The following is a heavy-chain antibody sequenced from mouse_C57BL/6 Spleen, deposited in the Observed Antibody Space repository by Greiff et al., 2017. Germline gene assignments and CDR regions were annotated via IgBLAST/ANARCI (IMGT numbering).Heavy chain of an antibody. CDR1: GYTFTSYW. CDR2: IYPSASET. D-gene: IGHD1-1*01. J-gene: IGHJ4*01. V-gene: IGHV1-61*01. Sequence: QVQLQQPGAELVRPGSSVKLSCKASGYTFTSYWMDWVKQRPGQGLEWIGNIYPSASETHYNQKFKDKATLTVEKSSSTAYLQLISLTSEDAAVYYCARTVRNYARDYWGQETSVTGSS. CDR3: ARTVRNYARDY.